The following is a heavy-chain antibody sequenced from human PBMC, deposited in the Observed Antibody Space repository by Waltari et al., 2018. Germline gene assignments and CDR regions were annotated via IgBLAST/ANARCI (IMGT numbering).Heavy chain of an antibody. D-gene: IGHD3-16*01. CDR2: ITSDGSST. V-gene: IGHV3-74*03. CDR1: GFTCSDYW. Sequence: EVQLVESGGGLGQPGGSLGLAWAGSGFTCSDYWMPWVRQAPGKGLVWVSSITSDGSSTMYVDSVKGRFTISRDNAKNTLYLQMSSLRAEDTALYYCLSTGGSGYWGQGTLVTVSS. CDR3: LSTGGSGY. J-gene: IGHJ4*02.